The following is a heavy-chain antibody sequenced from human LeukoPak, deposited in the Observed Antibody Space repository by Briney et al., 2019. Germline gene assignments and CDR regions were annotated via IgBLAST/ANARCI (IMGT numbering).Heavy chain of an antibody. J-gene: IGHJ3*02. Sequence: GSSVRVSCKASGGTFSSYAISWVRQAPGQGLEWMGRIIPIFGTANYAQKFQGRVTITTDESTSTAYMELSSLRSEDTAVYYCARPPLYSGSYDANAFDIWGQGTMVTVSS. D-gene: IGHD1-26*01. V-gene: IGHV1-69*05. CDR2: IIPIFGTA. CDR1: GGTFSSYA. CDR3: ARPPLYSGSYDANAFDI.